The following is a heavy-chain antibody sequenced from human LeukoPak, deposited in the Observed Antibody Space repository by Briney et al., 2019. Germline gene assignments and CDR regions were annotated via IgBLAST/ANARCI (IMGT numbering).Heavy chain of an antibody. D-gene: IGHD2-15*01. CDR2: IYYSGST. V-gene: IGHV4-59*12. CDR1: GGSISSYY. J-gene: IGHJ4*02. Sequence: PSETLSLTCTVSGGSISSYYWSWIRQPPGKGLEWIGYIYYSGSTNYNPSLKSRVTISVDTSKNQFSLKLSSVTAADTAVYYCARDLVVTPFDYWGQGTLVTVSS. CDR3: ARDLVVTPFDY.